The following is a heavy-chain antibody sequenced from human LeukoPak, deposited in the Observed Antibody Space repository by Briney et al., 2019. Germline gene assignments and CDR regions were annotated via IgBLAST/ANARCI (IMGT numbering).Heavy chain of an antibody. J-gene: IGHJ4*02. D-gene: IGHD3-22*01. V-gene: IGHV1-69*05. Sequence: SVKVSCKASGGTFRSYAISWVRQDPGQGLEWMGRIIPIFGTANYAQNFQGSVTITTEESTITAAMEPSTLRSEDTAVYYCARDVYLYYDSSGYLNWGQGTLVTVSS. CDR2: IIPIFGTA. CDR1: GGTFRSYA. CDR3: ARDVYLYYDSSGYLN.